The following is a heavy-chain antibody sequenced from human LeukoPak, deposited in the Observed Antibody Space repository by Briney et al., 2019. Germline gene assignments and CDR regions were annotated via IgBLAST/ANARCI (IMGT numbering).Heavy chain of an antibody. CDR3: ARGGASGSHLHWFDP. Sequence: SETLSLTCTVSGGSIRSTGYYWVWIRQSPGKGLDWIGSIYYSGSTYCNPSLKSRVTISVDTSQNQFSLNLSSVTAADTAVYYCARGGASGSHLHWFDPWGQGTLVTVSS. CDR1: GGSIRSTGYY. V-gene: IGHV4-39*07. D-gene: IGHD3-10*01. J-gene: IGHJ5*02. CDR2: IYYSGST.